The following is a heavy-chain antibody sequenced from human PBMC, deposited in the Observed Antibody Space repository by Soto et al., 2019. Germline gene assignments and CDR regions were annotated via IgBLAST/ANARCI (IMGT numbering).Heavy chain of an antibody. CDR2: ISGSGGST. J-gene: IGHJ4*02. D-gene: IGHD2-2*01. CDR1: GFTFSSYA. V-gene: IGHV3-23*01. CDR3: AKVPHCSSTSQTCSTRDY. Sequence: GGSLRLSCAASGFTFSSYAMSWVRQAPGKGLEWVSAISGSGGSTYYADSVKGRFTISRDNSKNTLYLQMNSLRAEDTAVYYCAKVPHCSSTSQTCSTRDYWGQGTLVTVSS.